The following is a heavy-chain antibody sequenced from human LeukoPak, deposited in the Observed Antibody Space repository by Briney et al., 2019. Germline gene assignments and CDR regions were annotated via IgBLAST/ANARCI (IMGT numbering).Heavy chain of an antibody. CDR3: ARGKTATTSLNY. Sequence: GGSLRLSCAASGFTFNKYAIHWVRQAPGKGLEWVSVISYDGNSTYYADSVRGRFTISRDNSKNSLYLQANSLRPEDTAVYYCARGKTATTSLNYWGQGTLVTVSS. V-gene: IGHV3-30-3*01. D-gene: IGHD1-14*01. CDR1: GFTFNKYA. J-gene: IGHJ4*02. CDR2: ISYDGNST.